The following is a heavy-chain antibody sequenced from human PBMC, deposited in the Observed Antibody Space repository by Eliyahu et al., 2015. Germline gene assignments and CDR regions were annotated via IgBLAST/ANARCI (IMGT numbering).Heavy chain of an antibody. CDR2: ISHSGSTI. V-gene: IGHV3-48*01. J-gene: IGHJ4*02. CDR1: GFTFXRYS. Sequence: EVQLEESGGGLVPSGGSLXLSXXASGFTFXRYSMNWVRQAPGKGLEWVAYISHSGSTIYYADSVKGRFTISRDNVKNSLFLQMDTLRPEDTAAFFCVRGLVEDEYGYSEYFDSWGQGTLVTVSS. D-gene: IGHD2-15*01. CDR3: VRGLVEDEYGYSEYFDS.